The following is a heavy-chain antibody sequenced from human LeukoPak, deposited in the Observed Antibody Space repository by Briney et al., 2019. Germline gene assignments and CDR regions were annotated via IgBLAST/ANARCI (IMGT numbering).Heavy chain of an antibody. V-gene: IGHV3-66*01. CDR1: GFTVSSNY. J-gene: IGHJ3*02. Sequence: PGGSLRLSCAASGFTVSSNYMSWVRQAPGKGLEWVSVIYFGGSTYYADSVKGRFTISRDNSKNTLYLQMNSLRAEDTAVYYCAKNFGSSFGDAFDIWGQGTMVTVSS. CDR2: IYFGGST. D-gene: IGHD2-15*01. CDR3: AKNFGSSFGDAFDI.